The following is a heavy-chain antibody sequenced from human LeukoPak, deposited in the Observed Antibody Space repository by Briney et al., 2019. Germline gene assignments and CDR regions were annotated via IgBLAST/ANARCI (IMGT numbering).Heavy chain of an antibody. CDR1: GGSISSGDYY. J-gene: IGHJ5*02. D-gene: IGHD3-10*01. CDR3: ARVDGSGSYYNVFDP. Sequence: SETLSLTCTVSGGSISSGDYYWSWIRQPPGKGLEWIGYVYYSGSTYYNPSLKSRVTISVDTSKNQFSLKLSSVTAADTAVYYCARVDGSGSYYNVFDPWGQGTLVTVSS. CDR2: VYYSGST. V-gene: IGHV4-30-4*01.